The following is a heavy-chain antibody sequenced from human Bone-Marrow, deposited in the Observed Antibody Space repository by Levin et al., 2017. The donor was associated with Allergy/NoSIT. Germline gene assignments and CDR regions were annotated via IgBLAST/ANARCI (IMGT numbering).Heavy chain of an antibody. V-gene: IGHV3-11*01. Sequence: GGSLRLSCAASGFIFSDYYMSWIRQAPGKGMEWIAYIGNSGSTIYYADSVRGRFAVSRDNTRNTLYLHMNSLTADDTAVYYCVRDGCLIDYWGQGTLVTVSS. D-gene: IGHD4/OR15-4a*01. CDR3: VRDGCLIDY. CDR1: GFIFSDYY. CDR2: IGNSGSTI. J-gene: IGHJ4*02.